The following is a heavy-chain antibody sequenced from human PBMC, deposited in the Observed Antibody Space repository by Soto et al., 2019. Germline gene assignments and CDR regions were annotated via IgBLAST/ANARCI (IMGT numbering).Heavy chain of an antibody. CDR3: GRHGYNDGMDV. J-gene: IGHJ6*02. Sequence: EVQLVESGGGLVQPGGSLRLSCAASGFTVSSNYMSWVRQAPGKGLEWVSVIYSGGSTYYADSVKGRFTISRHNSKNTLYVQMISLRAGATGVYYCGRHGYNDGMDVWGQGTTVTVSS. CDR1: GFTVSSNY. V-gene: IGHV3-53*04. D-gene: IGHD5-12*01. CDR2: IYSGGST.